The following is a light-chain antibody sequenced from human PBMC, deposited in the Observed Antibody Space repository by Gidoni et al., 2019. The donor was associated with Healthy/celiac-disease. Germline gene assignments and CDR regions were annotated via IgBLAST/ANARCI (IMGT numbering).Light chain of an antibody. CDR2: AAS. V-gene: IGKV1-27*01. CDR1: QGISHY. Sequence: DIQMTQAPSSLSASVGDRVTITCRASQGISHYLAWYQQKPGKVPKLLIYAASTLQSGVPSLFSGSGSGTDFTLTIISLQPEDVATYYCQTYNRAPRTFGQGTKVEIK. J-gene: IGKJ1*01. CDR3: QTYNRAPRT.